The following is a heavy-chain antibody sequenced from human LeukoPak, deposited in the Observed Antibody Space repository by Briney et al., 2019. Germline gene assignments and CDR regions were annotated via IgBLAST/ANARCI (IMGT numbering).Heavy chain of an antibody. CDR1: GYSFTSYW. Sequence: GESPKISCRGSGYSFTSYWIGWVRQMPGKGLEWMGIIYPGDSDTRYSPSFQGQVTTSADQSISTAYLQWSSLKASDTDMYYCASPWRCGYNTGYWGQGTLVTVSS. V-gene: IGHV5-51*01. CDR3: ASPWRCGYNTGY. CDR2: IYPGDSDT. D-gene: IGHD5-24*01. J-gene: IGHJ4*02.